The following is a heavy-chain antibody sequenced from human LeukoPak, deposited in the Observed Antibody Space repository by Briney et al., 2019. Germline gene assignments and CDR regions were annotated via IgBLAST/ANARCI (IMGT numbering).Heavy chain of an antibody. D-gene: IGHD1-14*01. V-gene: IGHV4-38-2*02. CDR3: ARDRNGIFDF. Sequence: PSETLSLTCTVPGYSISSGYYWGWIRQPPGKGLEWIGSIYHSGSTYYNPSLKSRVTISVDTSKNQFSLKLTSVTAADTAVFYCARDRNGIFDFWGQGTLVTVSS. CDR2: IYHSGST. CDR1: GYSISSGYY. J-gene: IGHJ4*02.